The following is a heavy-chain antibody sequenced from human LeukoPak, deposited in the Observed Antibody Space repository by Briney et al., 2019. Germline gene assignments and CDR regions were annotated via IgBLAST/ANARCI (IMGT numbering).Heavy chain of an antibody. CDR3: ARGRGLYSGYDLTY. J-gene: IGHJ4*02. CDR1: GGSFSGYY. D-gene: IGHD5-12*01. CDR2: INHNGST. V-gene: IGHV4-34*01. Sequence: SETLSLTCAVYGGSFSGYYWSWIRQPPGKGLEWIGEINHNGSTNYNPSLKSRVTISVDTSKNQFSLKLSSVTAADTAVYYCARGRGLYSGYDLTYWGQGTLVTVSS.